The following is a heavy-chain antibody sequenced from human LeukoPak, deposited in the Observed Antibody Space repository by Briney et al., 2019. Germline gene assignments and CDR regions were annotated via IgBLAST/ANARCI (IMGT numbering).Heavy chain of an antibody. CDR3: ARGHSWLDY. Sequence: PGGSLRLSCAVSGFTFRNYYMSWVRQAPGEGLECVASIQFEGSEKYYADSVKGRFAISRDNAENSLYLQMNSLRAEDTAVYYCARGHSWLDYWGQGTLVTVSS. CDR2: IQFEGSEK. V-gene: IGHV3-7*04. CDR1: GFTFRNYY. D-gene: IGHD6-13*01. J-gene: IGHJ4*02.